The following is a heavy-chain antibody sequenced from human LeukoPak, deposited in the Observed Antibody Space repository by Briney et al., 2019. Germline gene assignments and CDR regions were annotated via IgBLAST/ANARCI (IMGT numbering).Heavy chain of an antibody. CDR2: IIPIFGTA. D-gene: IGHD2-2*01. Sequence: ASVKVSCKASGGTFSSYAISWVRQAPGQGLEWMGGIIPIFGTANYAQKFQGRVTITADESTSTAYMELSSLRSEDTAVYYCARGYRDCSSTSCYASGMDVWGKGTTVTVSS. CDR1: GGTFSSYA. J-gene: IGHJ6*04. CDR3: ARGYRDCSSTSCYASGMDV. V-gene: IGHV1-69*13.